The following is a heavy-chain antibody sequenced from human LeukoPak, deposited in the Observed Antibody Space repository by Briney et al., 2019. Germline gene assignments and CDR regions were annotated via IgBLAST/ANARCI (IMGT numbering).Heavy chain of an antibody. CDR3: ARETTTSGSPFDY. Sequence: PSQTLSLTCAISGDSVSSNRAAWNWIRQSPPRGLEWLGRTYYRSKWYNDYAVSVKSRITINPDTSKNQFSLQPNSVTPEDTAVYYCARETTTSGSPFDYWGQGTPVTVSS. V-gene: IGHV6-1*01. J-gene: IGHJ4*02. CDR2: TYYRSKWYN. D-gene: IGHD6-19*01. CDR1: GDSVSSNRAA.